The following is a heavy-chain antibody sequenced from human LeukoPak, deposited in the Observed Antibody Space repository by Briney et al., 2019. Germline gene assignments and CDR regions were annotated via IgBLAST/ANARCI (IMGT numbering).Heavy chain of an antibody. J-gene: IGHJ6*02. CDR2: IIPIFGTA. CDR3: ASRSCGGDCYSSHYYYYGMDV. Sequence: SVKVSCKASGGTFSRYAICWVRQAPGQGLEWMGGIIPIFGTASYAQTFQGRVTITADESASTVCVELTSLRSEDTAVYYCASRSCGGDCYSSHYYYYGMDVWGQGTTVTVSS. V-gene: IGHV1-69*01. CDR1: GGTFSRYA. D-gene: IGHD2-21*02.